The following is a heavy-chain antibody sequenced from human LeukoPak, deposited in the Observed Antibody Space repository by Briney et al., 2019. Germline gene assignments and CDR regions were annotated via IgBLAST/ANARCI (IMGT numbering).Heavy chain of an antibody. CDR1: DGSISSSNYC. CDR3: ATRYGGHDYVES. J-gene: IGHJ5*02. D-gene: IGHD5-12*01. CDR2: LCYSGNT. V-gene: IGHV4-39*01. Sequence: NASETLSRTCTVSDGSISSSNYCWDWVRQPPGKGLEWIGSLCYSGNTYQNPSLKSRLTISGDRSQNQFSLRLSSVTAADTAVYYCATRYGGHDYVESWGQGTLVTVSS.